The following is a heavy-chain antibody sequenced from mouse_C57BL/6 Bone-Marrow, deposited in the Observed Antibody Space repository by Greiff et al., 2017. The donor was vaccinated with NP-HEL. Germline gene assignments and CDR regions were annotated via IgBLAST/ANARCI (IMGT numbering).Heavy chain of an antibody. J-gene: IGHJ1*03. Sequence: QVQLQQPGAELVMPGASVKLSCKASGYTFTSYWMHWVKQRPGQGLEWIGEIDPSNSYNNYNQKFKGKSTLTVDKSSSTAYMELSSLTSEDSAVYYCEREPIYCYGSSLDCWQFDFGGTGTAVTVSS. CDR2: IDPSNSYN. V-gene: IGHV1-69*01. CDR3: EREPIYCYGSSLDCWQFDF. CDR1: GYTFTSYW. D-gene: IGHD1-1*01.